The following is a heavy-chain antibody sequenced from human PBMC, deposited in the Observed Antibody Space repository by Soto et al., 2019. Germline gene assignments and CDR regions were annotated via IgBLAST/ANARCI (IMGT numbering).Heavy chain of an antibody. J-gene: IGHJ6*02. V-gene: IGHV1-69*13. CDR3: ARDLRIRPRRGMDV. D-gene: IGHD4-17*01. CDR2: IIPIFGTA. Sequence: SVKVSCKASGGTFSSYAISWVRQAPGQGLEWMGGIIPIFGTANYAQKFQGRVTITADESTSTAYMELSSLRSEDTAVYYCARDLRIRPRRGMDVWGQGTTVTVSS. CDR1: GGTFSSYA.